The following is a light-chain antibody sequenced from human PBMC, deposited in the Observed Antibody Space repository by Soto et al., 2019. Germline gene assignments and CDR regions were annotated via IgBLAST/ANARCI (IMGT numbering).Light chain of an antibody. CDR2: DVS. V-gene: IGLV2-14*01. CDR1: SSDVGGYNY. J-gene: IGLJ1*01. CDR3: SSYTSSSTGV. Sequence: QSLLNQPASVSGSPGQWITISCTGTSSDVGGYNYVSWYQQHPGKAPKLMIYDVSNRPSGVSNRFSGSKSGNTASLTISGLQAEDEADYYCSSYTSSSTGVFGTGTKVTVL.